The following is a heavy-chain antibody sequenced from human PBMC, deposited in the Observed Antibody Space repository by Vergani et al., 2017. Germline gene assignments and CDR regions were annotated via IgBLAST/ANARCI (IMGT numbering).Heavy chain of an antibody. J-gene: IGHJ4*02. V-gene: IGHV4-61*02. D-gene: IGHD2-15*01. CDR2: IYTSGST. CDR3: ARGWTV. Sequence: QVQLQESGPGLVKPSQTLSLTCTVSGGSISSGSYYWSWIRQPAGKGLEWIGRIYTSGSTNYNPSLKSRVTISVDTSKNQFSLKLSSVTAADTAVYYCARGWTVWGQGTLVTVSS. CDR1: GGSISSGSYY.